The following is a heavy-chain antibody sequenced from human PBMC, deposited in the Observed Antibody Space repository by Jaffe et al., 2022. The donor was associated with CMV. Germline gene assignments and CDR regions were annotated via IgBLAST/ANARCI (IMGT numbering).Heavy chain of an antibody. CDR1: GYTFTSYA. CDR2: INAGNGNT. J-gene: IGHJ3*02. D-gene: IGHD3-22*01. CDR3: ARDHVITMIVVAPGGDAFDI. Sequence: QVQLVQSGAEVKKPGASVKVSCKASGYTFTSYAMHWVRQAPGQRLEWMGWINAGNGNTKYSQKFQGRVTITRDTSASTAYMELSSLRSEDTAVYYCARDHVITMIVVAPGGDAFDIWGQGTMVTVSS. V-gene: IGHV1-3*01.